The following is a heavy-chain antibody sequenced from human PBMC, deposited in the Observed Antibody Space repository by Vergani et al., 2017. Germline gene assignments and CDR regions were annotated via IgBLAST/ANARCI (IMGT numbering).Heavy chain of an antibody. CDR3: ARVSDSSGYYGLFY. Sequence: EVQLLESGGGLVQPGGSLRLSCAASGFTFSSYAMSWVRQAPRKGLEWVSAISGSGGSTYYADSVKGRFTISRDNSKNTLYLQMNSLRAEDTAVYYCARVSDSSGYYGLFYWGQGTLVTVSS. J-gene: IGHJ4*02. CDR1: GFTFSSYA. D-gene: IGHD3-22*01. V-gene: IGHV3-23*01. CDR2: ISGSGGST.